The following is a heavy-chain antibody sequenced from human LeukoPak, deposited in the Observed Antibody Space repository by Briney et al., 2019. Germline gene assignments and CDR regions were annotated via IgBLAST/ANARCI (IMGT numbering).Heavy chain of an antibody. V-gene: IGHV4-31*11. CDR3: ARAGCSGGSCYSGYYYYYYMDV. CDR2: IHHTGST. J-gene: IGHJ6*03. D-gene: IGHD2-15*01. Sequence: PSQTLSLTCAVSGGSISSGGFYWSWIRQPPGKGLEWIGYIHHTGSTYYNPSLKSRVTISVDTSKNQFSLKLSSVTAADTAVYYCARAGCSGGSCYSGYYYYYYMDVWGKGTTVTVSS. CDR1: GGSISSGGFY.